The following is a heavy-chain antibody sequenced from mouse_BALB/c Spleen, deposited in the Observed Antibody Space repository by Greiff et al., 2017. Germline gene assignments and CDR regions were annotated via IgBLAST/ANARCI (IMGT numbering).Heavy chain of an antibody. CDR2: INPSTGYT. Sequence: QVQLKQSGAELAKPGASVKMSCKASGYTFTSYWMHWVKQRPGQGLEWIGYINPSTGYTEYNQKFKDKATLTADKSSSTAYMQLSSLTSEDSAVYYCARVDDYLAMDYWGQGTSVTVSS. V-gene: IGHV1-7*01. J-gene: IGHJ4*01. CDR3: ARVDDYLAMDY. CDR1: GYTFTSYW.